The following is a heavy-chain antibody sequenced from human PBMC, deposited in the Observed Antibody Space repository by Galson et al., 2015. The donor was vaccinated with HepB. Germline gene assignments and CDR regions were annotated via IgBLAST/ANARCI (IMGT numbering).Heavy chain of an antibody. CDR3: ASGYGSGSYSDFDY. J-gene: IGHJ4*02. V-gene: IGHV3-30*03. CDR2: ISYDGSNK. CDR1: GFTFSSYG. Sequence: SLRLSCAASGFTFSSYGMHWVRQAPGKGLEWVAVISYDGSNKHYADSVKGRFTISRDNSKSTLYLQMNSLRAEDTAVYYCASGYGSGSYSDFDYWGQGTLVTVSS. D-gene: IGHD3-10*01.